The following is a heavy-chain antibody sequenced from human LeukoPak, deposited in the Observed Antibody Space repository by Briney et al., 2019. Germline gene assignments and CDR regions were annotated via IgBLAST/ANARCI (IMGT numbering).Heavy chain of an antibody. CDR3: ARGGKIPLAGTRSPQYFQH. Sequence: GGSLRLSCAASGFTFSSCGMHWVRQAPGKGLEWVTYIRYDGTNKYYADSVKGRFTISRDNSKNTLYLQMNSLRPEDTAVYYCARGGKIPLAGTRSPQYFQHWGQGTLVTVSS. CDR1: GFTFSSCG. V-gene: IGHV3-30*02. J-gene: IGHJ1*01. D-gene: IGHD6-19*01. CDR2: IRYDGTNK.